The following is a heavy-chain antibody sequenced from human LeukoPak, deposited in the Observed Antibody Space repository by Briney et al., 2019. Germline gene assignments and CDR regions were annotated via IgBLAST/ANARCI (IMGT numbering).Heavy chain of an antibody. D-gene: IGHD1-26*01. J-gene: IGHJ3*02. CDR1: GFTFSSYW. CDR2: INSEGTST. V-gene: IGHV3-74*01. CDR3: ARAIHLVGAFDI. Sequence: GGSLRLSCAASGFTFSSYWMHWVRQAPGRGLMCVSRINSEGTSTSYADSVKGRLTISRDNAKNTLYLQMNSLRAEDTAVYYCARAIHLVGAFDIWGQGTMVTVSS.